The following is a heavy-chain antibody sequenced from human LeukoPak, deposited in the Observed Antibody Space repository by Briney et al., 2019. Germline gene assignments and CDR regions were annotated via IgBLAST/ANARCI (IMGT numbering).Heavy chain of an antibody. CDR2: ISSSSSSYI. Sequence: PGGSLRLSCAASGFTFSSYSMNWVRQAPGKGLEWVSSISSSSSSYIYYADSVKGRFTISRDNAKNSLYLQMNSLRAEDTAVYYCARGGFGVVINQLDYWGQGTLVTVSS. CDR3: ARGGFGVVINQLDY. D-gene: IGHD3-3*01. CDR1: GFTFSSYS. V-gene: IGHV3-21*01. J-gene: IGHJ4*02.